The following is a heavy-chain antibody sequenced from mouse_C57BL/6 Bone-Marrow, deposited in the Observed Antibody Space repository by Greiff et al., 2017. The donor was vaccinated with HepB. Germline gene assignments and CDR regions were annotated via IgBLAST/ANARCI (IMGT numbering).Heavy chain of an antibody. D-gene: IGHD2-5*01. CDR1: GYTFTSYW. V-gene: IGHV1-50*01. Sequence: VQLQQPGAELVKPGASVKLSCKASGYTFTSYWMQWVKQRPGQGLEWIGEIDPSDSYTNYNQKFKGKATLTVDTSSSTAYMQLSSLTSEDSAVYYCANYYSNYEAWAWFAYWGQGTLVTVSA. CDR3: ANYYSNYEAWAWFAY. CDR2: IDPSDSYT. J-gene: IGHJ3*01.